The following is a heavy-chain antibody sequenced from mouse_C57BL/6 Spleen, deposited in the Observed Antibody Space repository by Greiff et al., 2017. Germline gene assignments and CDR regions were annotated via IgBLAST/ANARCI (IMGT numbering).Heavy chain of an antibody. CDR2: IYPGDGDT. Sequence: VKLVESGPELVKPGASVKISCKASGYAFSSSWMNWVKQRPGKGLEWIGRIYPGDGDTNYNGKFKGKATLTADKSSSTAYMQLSSLTSEDSAVYFCARRRGATVVATGWYFDVWGTGTTVTVSS. V-gene: IGHV1-82*01. CDR3: ARRRGATVVATGWYFDV. J-gene: IGHJ1*03. D-gene: IGHD1-1*01. CDR1: GYAFSSSW.